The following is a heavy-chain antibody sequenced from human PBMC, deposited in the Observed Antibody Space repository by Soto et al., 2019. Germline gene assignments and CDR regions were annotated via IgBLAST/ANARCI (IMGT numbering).Heavy chain of an antibody. CDR2: ISTYNGNT. CDR3: ARVASPGYCSGISCYPDY. V-gene: IGHV1-18*01. CDR1: GYTFTSYG. J-gene: IGHJ4*02. Sequence: SVKVSCKASGYTFTSYGISWVRQAPGQGLEWMGWISTYNGNTNYAQKIQGRVNMTTDTSTSTAYMELRSLRSDDTAVYYCARVASPGYCSGISCYPDYWGQGTLVTVSS. D-gene: IGHD2-2*01.